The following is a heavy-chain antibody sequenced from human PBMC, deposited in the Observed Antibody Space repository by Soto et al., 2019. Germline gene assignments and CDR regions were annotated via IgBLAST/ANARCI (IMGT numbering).Heavy chain of an antibody. CDR1: GGTFRSYS. J-gene: IGHJ6*02. CDR2: IIPIFDIT. CDR3: ARPDGGGYPSNHHYYYALDV. D-gene: IGHD3-16*01. V-gene: IGHV1-69*01. Sequence: QVQLVQSGAEVKKPGSSVKVSCKASGGTFRSYSISWVRQAPGQGLEWMGGIIPIFDITNYAQKFQGRVTIPAEESTSRPYMKRSSLGSDDPAVYYCARPDGGGYPSNHHYYYALDVWGQGTTVTV.